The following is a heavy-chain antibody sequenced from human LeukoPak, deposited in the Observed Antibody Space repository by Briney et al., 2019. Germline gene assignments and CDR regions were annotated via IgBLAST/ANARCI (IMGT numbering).Heavy chain of an antibody. J-gene: IGHJ3*02. CDR1: AGSISSSSYY. V-gene: IGHV4-39*01. CDR2: IYYSGIT. Sequence: SETLSLTCTVSAGSISSSSYYCGWLRQPPGKGLEWIGSIYYSGITFYNPSLKRRLTISVDTSKNQFSLKLTSVTAADTAVYYCARPLDTTFFNAFDIWGQGTMVTVSS. CDR3: ARPLDTTFFNAFDI. D-gene: IGHD2/OR15-2a*01.